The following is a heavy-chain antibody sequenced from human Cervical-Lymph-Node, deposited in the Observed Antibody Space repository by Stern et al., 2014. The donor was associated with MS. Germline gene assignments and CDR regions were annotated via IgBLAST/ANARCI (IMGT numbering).Heavy chain of an antibody. CDR3: VRDPEALDY. CDR1: GFTFSTYS. CDR2: IRRDGGSVT. J-gene: IGHJ4*02. D-gene: IGHD1-14*01. V-gene: IGHV3-48*01. Sequence: VQLQESGGGLVQPGGSLRLSCAASGFTFSTYSMNWVRPAPGKGPEWVAYIRRDGGSVTYYADSVKGRFTISRDDASNALYLQMSSLRAEDTAVYYCVRDPEALDYWGQGTLVTVSS.